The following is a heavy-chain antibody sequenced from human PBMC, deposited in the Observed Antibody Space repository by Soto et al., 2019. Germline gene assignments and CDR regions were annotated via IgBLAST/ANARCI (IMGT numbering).Heavy chain of an antibody. CDR2: MNPNSGNT. CDR3: ARGPFNGAVAGRGAYYFDY. CDR1: GYTFNSYD. Sequence: ASVKVSCKASGYTFNSYDINWVRQATGQGLEWMGWMNPNSGNTGYAQKFQGRVTMTRNTSISTAYMELSSLRSEDTAVYYCARGPFNGAVAGRGAYYFDYWGRGTLVNVSS. J-gene: IGHJ4*02. V-gene: IGHV1-8*01. D-gene: IGHD6-19*01.